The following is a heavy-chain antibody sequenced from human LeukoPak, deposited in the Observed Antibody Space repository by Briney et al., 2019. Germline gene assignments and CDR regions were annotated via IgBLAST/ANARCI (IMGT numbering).Heavy chain of an antibody. J-gene: IGHJ4*02. D-gene: IGHD6-13*01. CDR1: GFTFSSYW. CDR3: AKDRRSSWTGGYFDY. Sequence: GGSLRLSCAASGFTFSSYWMHWVRQAPGKGLVWVSRINSDGSSTSYADSVKGRFTISRDNAKNTLYLQMNSLRAEDTALYYCAKDRRSSWTGGYFDYWGQGTLATVSS. CDR2: INSDGSST. V-gene: IGHV3-74*01.